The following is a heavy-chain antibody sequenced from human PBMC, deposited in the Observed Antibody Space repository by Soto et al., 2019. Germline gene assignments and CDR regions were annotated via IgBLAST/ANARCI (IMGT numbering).Heavy chain of an antibody. V-gene: IGHV1-18*01. J-gene: IGHJ6*02. CDR1: GYPFTHYG. Sequence: VSVKVSCKASGYPFTHYGITWIRQAPGQGLEWMGWISPFNGNTNYGQTLQDRITLTTETSTSTVYMELRSLRSDDTAVYYCAKSGGYDYYYGMDVWGQGTTVTVSS. D-gene: IGHD2-15*01. CDR3: AKSGGYDYYYGMDV. CDR2: ISPFNGNT.